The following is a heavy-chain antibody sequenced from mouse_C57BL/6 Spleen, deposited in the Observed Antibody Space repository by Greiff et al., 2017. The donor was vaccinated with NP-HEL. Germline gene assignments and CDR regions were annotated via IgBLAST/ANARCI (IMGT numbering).Heavy chain of an antibody. D-gene: IGHD2-4*01. V-gene: IGHV1-81*01. CDR2: IYPRSGNT. CDR1: GYTFTSYG. CDR3: ARWAYYDYDGLYYYAMDY. Sequence: QVQLQQSGAELARPGASVKLSCKASGYTFTSYGISWVKQRTGQGLEWIGEIYPRSGNTYYNEKFKGKATLTADKSSSTAYMELRSLTSEDSAVYFCARWAYYDYDGLYYYAMDYWGQGTSVTVSS. J-gene: IGHJ4*01.